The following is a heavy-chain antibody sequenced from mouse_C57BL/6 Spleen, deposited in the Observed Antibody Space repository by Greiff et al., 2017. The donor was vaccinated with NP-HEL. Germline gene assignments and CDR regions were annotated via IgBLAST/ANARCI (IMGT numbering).Heavy chain of an antibody. J-gene: IGHJ1*03. D-gene: IGHD1-1*01. V-gene: IGHV1-81*01. CDR1: GYTFTSYG. Sequence: QVQLQQSGAELARPGASVKLSCKASGYTFTSYGISWVKQRTGQGLEWIGEIYPRSGNTYYNEKFKGKATLTADKSSSTAYMELRSLTSEDSAVYFCAYYYGREGGFDVWGTGTTVTVSS. CDR2: IYPRSGNT. CDR3: AYYYGREGGFDV.